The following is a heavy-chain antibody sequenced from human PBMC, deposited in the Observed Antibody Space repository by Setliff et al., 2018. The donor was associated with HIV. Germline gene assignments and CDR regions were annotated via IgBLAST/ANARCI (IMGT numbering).Heavy chain of an antibody. Sequence: QSGGSLRLSCAASGFTFSSYSMNWVRQAPGKGLEWVSYISSSSSTIYYADSVKGRFTISRDNAKNSLYLQMNSLRAEDTAVYYCASGTRVVTAIRGGYDYWGQGTLVTVSS. CDR2: ISSSSSTI. CDR1: GFTFSSYS. CDR3: ASGTRVVTAIRGGYDY. D-gene: IGHD2-21*02. V-gene: IGHV3-48*01. J-gene: IGHJ4*02.